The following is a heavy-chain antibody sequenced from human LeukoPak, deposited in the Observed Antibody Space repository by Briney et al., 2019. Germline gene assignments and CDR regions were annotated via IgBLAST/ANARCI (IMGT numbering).Heavy chain of an antibody. J-gene: IGHJ4*02. CDR1: GGSISSYY. CDR3: ARLAAAGTGFDY. Sequence: SETLSLTCTVSGGSISSYYWSWIRQPPGKGLEWIGYIYYSGSTNYNPSLKSRVTISVDTSKNQFSLKLSSVTAADAAVYYCARLAAAGTGFDYWGQGTLVTVSS. CDR2: IYYSGST. V-gene: IGHV4-59*08. D-gene: IGHD6-13*01.